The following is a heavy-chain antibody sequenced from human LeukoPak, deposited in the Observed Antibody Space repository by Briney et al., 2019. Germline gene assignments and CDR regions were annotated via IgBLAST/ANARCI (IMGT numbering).Heavy chain of an antibody. CDR3: ARGHSVVHY. J-gene: IGHJ4*02. CDR2: IYTSGST. CDR1: GGSISSGSYY. D-gene: IGHD2-15*01. V-gene: IGHV4-61*02. Sequence: PSETLSLTCTVSGGSISSGSYYWSWIRQPAGKGLEWIGRIYTSGSTNYNPSLKSRVTISVDTSKNQFSLKLSSVTAADTAVYYCARGHSVVHYWGQGTLVTVSS.